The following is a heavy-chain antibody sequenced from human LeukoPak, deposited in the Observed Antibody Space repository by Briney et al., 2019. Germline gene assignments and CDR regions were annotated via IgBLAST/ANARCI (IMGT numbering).Heavy chain of an antibody. CDR1: GASINSSTYF. CDR3: ARHGGGYDLYYFDY. D-gene: IGHD5-12*01. CDR2: FHSSGSA. J-gene: IGHJ4*02. Sequence: SGTLSLTCAVSGASINSSTYFWGWVRQPPGKGLEWVGSFHSSGSAYYSPSLKSRVTISVDTSKNQFSLKVRSVTAADTAVYYCARHGGGYDLYYFDYWGQGTLVPVFS. V-gene: IGHV4-39*01.